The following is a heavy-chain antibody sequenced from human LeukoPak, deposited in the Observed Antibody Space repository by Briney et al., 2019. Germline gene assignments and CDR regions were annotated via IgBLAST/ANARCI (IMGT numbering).Heavy chain of an antibody. V-gene: IGHV3-13*01. CDR1: GFTFSSYD. CDR3: ARGMSIVGATLDYMDV. CDR2: IGTAGDT. D-gene: IGHD1-26*01. J-gene: IGHJ6*03. Sequence: GGSLRLSCAASGFTFSSYDMHWVRQATGKGLEWVSAIGTAGDTYYPGSAKGRFTISRENAKNSLYLQMNSLRAGDTAVYYCARGMSIVGATLDYMDVWGKGTTVTVSS.